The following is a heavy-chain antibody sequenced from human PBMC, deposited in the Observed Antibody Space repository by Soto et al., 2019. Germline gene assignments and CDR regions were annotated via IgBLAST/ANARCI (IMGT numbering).Heavy chain of an antibody. J-gene: IGHJ4*02. CDR3: GAGQYFSDY. Sequence: QVQLVESGGGVVQPGRSLRLSCAASGFTFSSYGMHWVRQAPGKGLEWVALISYDGSDNYYADSVKGRFTISRDNSKNTLYLQMNSMRVEETAVYYCGAGQYFSDYWGQGTLVTVSS. V-gene: IGHV3-30*03. D-gene: IGHD6-13*01. CDR2: ISYDGSDN. CDR1: GFTFSSYG.